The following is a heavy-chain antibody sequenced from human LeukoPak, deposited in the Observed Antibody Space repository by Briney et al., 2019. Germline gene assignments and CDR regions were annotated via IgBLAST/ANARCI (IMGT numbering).Heavy chain of an antibody. CDR1: GFTFSNYW. Sequence: GGSLRLSCAASGFTFSNYWMHWVRQAPGKGLVWVSRINRDGRSTNYADSVKGRFTISRDNAKNTVFLQMNSLRAEDTAVYYCTLPLRDGDFYFDYWGQGALVTVSS. V-gene: IGHV3-74*01. CDR2: INRDGRST. J-gene: IGHJ4*02. CDR3: TLPLRDGDFYFDY. D-gene: IGHD4-17*01.